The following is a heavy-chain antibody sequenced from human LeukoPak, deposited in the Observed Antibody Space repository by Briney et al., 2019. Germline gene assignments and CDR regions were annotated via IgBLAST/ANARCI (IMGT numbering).Heavy chain of an antibody. CDR1: GFTFSSYW. V-gene: IGHV3-7*01. CDR2: IKQDGSEK. Sequence: GGSLRLSCAASGFTFSSYWMSWVRQAPGKGLEWVANIKQDGSEKYYVDSVKGRFTISRDNAKNSLYLQMNSLRAEDTAVYYCARVADSGSYIWFDPWGQGTLVTVSS. D-gene: IGHD1-26*01. J-gene: IGHJ5*02. CDR3: ARVADSGSYIWFDP.